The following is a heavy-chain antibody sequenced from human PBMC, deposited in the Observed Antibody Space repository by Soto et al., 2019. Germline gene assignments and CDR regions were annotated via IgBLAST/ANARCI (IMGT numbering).Heavy chain of an antibody. D-gene: IGHD4-17*01. Sequence: QVQLVQSGAEVKKPGASVKVSCKASGYSFYGYGFSWVRQAPGQGLEWMAWSSAYSGEANFAQRFQGRVTMTTDTSSSTSYLVLASLTPDDTAVYYCTRAPDGELDHDYWGQGTPVTVSS. CDR2: SSAYSGEA. CDR3: TRAPDGELDHDY. V-gene: IGHV1-18*01. J-gene: IGHJ4*02. CDR1: GYSFYGYG.